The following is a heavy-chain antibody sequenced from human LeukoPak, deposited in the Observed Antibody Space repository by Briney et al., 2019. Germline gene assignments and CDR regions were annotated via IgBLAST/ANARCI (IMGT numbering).Heavy chain of an antibody. V-gene: IGHV3-48*01. CDR2: ISSSTSTI. D-gene: IGHD6-19*01. J-gene: IGHJ4*02. CDR1: GFTFSSYE. CDR3: ARDLEQWLSMWYYFDY. Sequence: GGSLRLSCAASGFTFSSYEMNWARQAPGKGLEWVSYISSSTSTIYYADSVKGRFTISRDNAKNSLYLQMNSLRAEDTAVYYCARDLEQWLSMWYYFDYWGQGTLDTVSS.